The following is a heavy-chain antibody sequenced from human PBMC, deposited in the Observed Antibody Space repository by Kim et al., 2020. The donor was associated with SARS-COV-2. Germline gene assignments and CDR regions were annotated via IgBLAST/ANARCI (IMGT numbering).Heavy chain of an antibody. Sequence: SETLSLTCTVSGGSISSSSYYWGWIRQPPGKGLEWIGSIYYSGSTYYNPSLKSRVTISVDTSKNQFSLKLSSVTAADTAVYYCARHVVAVAENWFDPWGQGTLVTVSS. CDR3: ARHVVAVAENWFDP. CDR1: GGSISSSSYY. J-gene: IGHJ5*02. V-gene: IGHV4-39*01. D-gene: IGHD6-19*01. CDR2: IYYSGST.